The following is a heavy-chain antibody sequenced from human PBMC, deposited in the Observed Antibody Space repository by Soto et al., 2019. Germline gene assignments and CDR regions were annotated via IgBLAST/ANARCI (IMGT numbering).Heavy chain of an antibody. CDR1: GFTFSSYG. D-gene: IGHD6-13*01. V-gene: IGHV3-30*18. CDR3: AKDLSSSWPPDY. CDR2: ISYDGGYK. J-gene: IGHJ4*02. Sequence: QVQLVESGGGVVQPGRSLRLSCAASGFTFSSYGMHWVRQAPGKGLEWVAVISYDGGYKLYADAVKGRFTISRDNSKNTVYLQMISLRVEDTALYYCAKDLSSSWPPDYWGQGTLVTVSS.